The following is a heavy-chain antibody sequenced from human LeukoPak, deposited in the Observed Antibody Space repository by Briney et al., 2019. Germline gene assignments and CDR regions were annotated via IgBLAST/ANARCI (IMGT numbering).Heavy chain of an antibody. CDR1: GYTFTSYD. Sequence: GASVKVSCKASGYTFTSYDINWVRQATGQGLEWMGWMNPNSGNTGYAQKFQGRVTMTRNTSISTAYMELSSLRSEDTAVYYCARIKRGYSYGNFDYWGQGNLVTVSS. V-gene: IGHV1-8*01. D-gene: IGHD5-18*01. CDR3: ARIKRGYSYGNFDY. CDR2: MNPNSGNT. J-gene: IGHJ4*02.